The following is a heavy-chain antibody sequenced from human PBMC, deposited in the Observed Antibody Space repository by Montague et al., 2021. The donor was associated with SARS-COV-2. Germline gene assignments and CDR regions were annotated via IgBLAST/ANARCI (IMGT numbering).Heavy chain of an antibody. CDR2: IYYSGST. V-gene: IGHV4-39*07. Sequence: SETLSLTCTVSGGSISSSSYYWGWIRQPPGKGLEWIGSIYYSGSTYYNPSFKGRVTISVDTSKNQFSLKLSSVTAADTAVYYCARDKAEYIVVVPAVPLAYGMDVWGQGTRSPSP. CDR1: GGSISSSSYY. CDR3: ARDKAEYIVVVPAVPLAYGMDV. D-gene: IGHD2-2*01. J-gene: IGHJ6*02.